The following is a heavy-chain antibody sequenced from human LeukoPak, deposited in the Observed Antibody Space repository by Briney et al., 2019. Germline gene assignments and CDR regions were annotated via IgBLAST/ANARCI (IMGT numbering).Heavy chain of an antibody. CDR3: ARSGDSSSWGDAFDI. CDR1: GYSFTNYW. J-gene: IGHJ3*02. V-gene: IGHV5-51*01. Sequence: GESLKISCKGSGYSFTNYWIGWVRQMPGKGLEWMGIIYPGDSDTRYSPSFQGQVTISADKSISTAYLQWSSLKASDTAFYYCARSGDSSSWGDAFDIWGQGTMVTVSS. CDR2: IYPGDSDT. D-gene: IGHD6-13*01.